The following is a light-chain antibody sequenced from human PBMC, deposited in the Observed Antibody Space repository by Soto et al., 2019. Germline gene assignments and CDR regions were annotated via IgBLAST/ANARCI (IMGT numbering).Light chain of an antibody. CDR1: QSVTSN. V-gene: IGKV3D-15*01. CDR2: GAS. J-gene: IGKJ5*01. Sequence: EVVVTQSPATLSVSPGEGATLSYRASQSVTSNYLAWYQQKPGQAPRLLIHGASSRAAGTPDRFSGGGSGTEFTLTISSLQPEDSATYYCQQHGQWPITFGQGTRLEIK. CDR3: QQHGQWPIT.